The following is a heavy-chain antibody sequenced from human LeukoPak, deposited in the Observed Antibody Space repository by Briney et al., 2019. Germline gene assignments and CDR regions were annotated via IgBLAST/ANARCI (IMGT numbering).Heavy chain of an antibody. CDR2: ILHDGSKK. Sequence: GRSLRLSCAASGFTFSSYGMHWVRQAPDKVLEWVAAILHDGSKKYYADSVKGRFTISRDNSKHTVYLQMNSLRVEYTGVYYCARELTIIVGLELDYWVQGTMVTVSS. CDR1: GFTFSSYG. V-gene: IGHV3-30*03. CDR3: ARELTIIVGLELDY. D-gene: IGHD1/OR15-1a*01. J-gene: IGHJ4*02.